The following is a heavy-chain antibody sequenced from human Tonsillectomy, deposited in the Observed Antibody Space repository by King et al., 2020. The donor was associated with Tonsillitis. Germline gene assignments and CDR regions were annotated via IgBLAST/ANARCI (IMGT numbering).Heavy chain of an antibody. CDR2: IKTKTDGGTA. J-gene: IGHJ3*02. CDR1: GFTFSDAW. CDR3: FTTTKDPI. D-gene: IGHD1-1*01. V-gene: IGHV3-15*01. Sequence: VQLVESGGGLVKPGGSLRLSCPASGFTFSDAWMSWVRQAPGKGLEWVGRIKTKTDGGTADYAAPVKGRFSISRDDSKNTLYLQMNSLKTEDTAVYYCFTTTKDPIWGQGTMVTVSS.